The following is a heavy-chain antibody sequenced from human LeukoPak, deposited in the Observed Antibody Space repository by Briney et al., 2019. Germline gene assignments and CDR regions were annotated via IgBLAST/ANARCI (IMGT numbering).Heavy chain of an antibody. V-gene: IGHV3-21*04. J-gene: IGHJ4*02. D-gene: IGHD5-24*01. CDR1: GFTFSAYN. Sequence: PGGSLRLSCAASGFTFSAYNMNWVRQAPGKGLEWVSSITSTGSYIYYADSVKGRFTISRDNAKNSLFLQMNSLRAEDTAVYYCAKDSDGYNEGVFDYWGQGTLVTVSS. CDR2: ITSTGSYI. CDR3: AKDSDGYNEGVFDY.